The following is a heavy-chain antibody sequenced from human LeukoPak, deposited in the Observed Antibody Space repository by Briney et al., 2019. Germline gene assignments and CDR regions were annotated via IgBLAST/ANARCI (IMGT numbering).Heavy chain of an antibody. CDR3: VKDRGGLVRDFDS. J-gene: IGHJ4*02. CDR2: INDKGGST. D-gene: IGHD3-10*01. CDR1: GFTFSSFA. Sequence: GGFLRLSCSASGFTFSSFAFHWVRQAPGKGLEYVSGINDKGGSTYYADSVKGRFTISRDNSKNTLFLQMSSLRNEDTAVYYCVKDRGGLVRDFDSWGQGTLVTVSS. V-gene: IGHV3-64D*06.